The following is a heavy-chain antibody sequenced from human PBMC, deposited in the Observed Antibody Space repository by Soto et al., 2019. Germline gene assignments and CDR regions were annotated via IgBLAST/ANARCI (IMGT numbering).Heavy chain of an antibody. V-gene: IGHV4-39*01. J-gene: IGHJ4*02. CDR2: VYYSGIT. CDR1: GGSFSITNYY. D-gene: IGHD2-21*01. Sequence: SETLSLTCPVSGGSFSITNYYWGWIRQPPGKGLEWIGSVYYSGITYYNPSLKSRVTISVDTSKKQFSLDLSSVTAADTAVYYCVSQVPGIANYFDYWGQGALVTVSS. CDR3: VSQVPGIANYFDY.